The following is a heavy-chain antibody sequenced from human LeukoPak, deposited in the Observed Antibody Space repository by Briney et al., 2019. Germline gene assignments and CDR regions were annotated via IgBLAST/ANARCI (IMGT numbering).Heavy chain of an antibody. V-gene: IGHV1-8*01. Sequence: EASVKVSCKASGYTFTSYDINWVRPATGQGLEWMGWMNPNSGNTGYAQKFQGRVTMTRNTSISTAYMELSSLRSEDTAVYYCARGVPTYYYDSSGYYPGYWGQGTLVTVSS. CDR2: MNPNSGNT. CDR3: ARGVPTYYYDSSGYYPGY. J-gene: IGHJ4*02. D-gene: IGHD3-22*01. CDR1: GYTFTSYD.